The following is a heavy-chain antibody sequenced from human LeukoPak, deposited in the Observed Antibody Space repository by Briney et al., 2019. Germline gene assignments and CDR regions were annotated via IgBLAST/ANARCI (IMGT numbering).Heavy chain of an antibody. J-gene: IGHJ6*03. V-gene: IGHV3-30*02. Sequence: GGSLRLSCAGSGFSFSSYGMHWVRQAPGKGLEWMAFIRSDGSNKYYADSVKGRFTISRDNSKNTLYLQMNSLRAEDTAVYYCAKEGLAYYYYMDVWGKGTTVTISS. CDR1: GFSFSSYG. CDR2: IRSDGSNK. D-gene: IGHD3-3*02. CDR3: AKEGLAYYYYMDV.